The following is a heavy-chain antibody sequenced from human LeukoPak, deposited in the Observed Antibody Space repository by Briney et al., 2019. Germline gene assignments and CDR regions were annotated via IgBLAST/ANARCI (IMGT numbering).Heavy chain of an antibody. J-gene: IGHJ4*02. CDR2: IYTSGST. CDR1: GGSISSGSYY. D-gene: IGHD6-13*01. CDR3: ARGRRGSSRLDY. V-gene: IGHV4-61*02. Sequence: PSETLSLTCTGSGGSISSGSYYWSWIRQPAGKGLEWIGRIYTSGSTNYNPSLKSRVTISVDTSKNQFSLKLSSVTAADTAVYYCARGRRGSSRLDYWGQGTLVTVSS.